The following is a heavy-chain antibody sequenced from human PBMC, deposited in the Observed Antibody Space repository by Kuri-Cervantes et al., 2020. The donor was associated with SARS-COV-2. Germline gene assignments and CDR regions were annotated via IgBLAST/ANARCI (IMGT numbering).Heavy chain of an antibody. CDR3: ARDRLGVHDS. CDR2: ISNDGTNK. V-gene: IGHV3-30*03. CDR1: GFTFRRYA. D-gene: IGHD2-8*01. J-gene: IGHJ4*02. Sequence: GESLKISCAASGFTFRRYAMHWVRQAPGKGLEWVAFISNDGTNKDYLASGKGRFTISRDNSQNTLYLQMQSLRSEGSAFYYCARDRLGVHDSWGQGTLVTVSS.